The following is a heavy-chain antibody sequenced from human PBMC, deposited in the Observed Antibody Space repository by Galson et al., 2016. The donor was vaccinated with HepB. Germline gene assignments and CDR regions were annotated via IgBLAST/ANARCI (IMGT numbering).Heavy chain of an antibody. D-gene: IGHD1-7*01. Sequence: SLRLSCAASGFTFSNAWMSWVRQAPGKGLEWVGHIKGKTDGGTTDYAAPVKGRFSISRDDSKNTLYLQMNSLKNEDTAVYYCTTAFNWNYGSYYYYYYGMDVGGKGTTVTVSS. J-gene: IGHJ6*04. CDR1: GFTFSNAW. V-gene: IGHV3-15*01. CDR2: IKGKTDGGTT. CDR3: TTAFNWNYGSYYYYYYGMDV.